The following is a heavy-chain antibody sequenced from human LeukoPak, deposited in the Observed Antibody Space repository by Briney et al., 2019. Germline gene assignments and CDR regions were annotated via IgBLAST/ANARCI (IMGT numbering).Heavy chain of an antibody. J-gene: IGHJ6*02. V-gene: IGHV1-69*04. Sequence: ASVKVSCKASGGTFSSYAISWVRQAPGQGLEWMGRIIPILGIANYAQKFQGRVTITADKSTSTAYMELSSLRSEDTAVYYCARRNVGATWFGYYYYGMDVWGQGTTVTVSS. CDR2: IIPILGIA. CDR3: ARRNVGATWFGYYYYGMDV. D-gene: IGHD1-26*01. CDR1: GGTFSSYA.